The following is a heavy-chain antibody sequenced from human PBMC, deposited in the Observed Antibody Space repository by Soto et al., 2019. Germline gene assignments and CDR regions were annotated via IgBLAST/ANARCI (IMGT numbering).Heavy chain of an antibody. D-gene: IGHD3-3*01. CDR1: GFTFSSYA. Sequence: GGSLRLSCAASGFTFSSYAMHWVRQAPGKGLEWVAVISYDGSNKYYADSVKGRFTISRDNSKNTLYLQMNSLRAEDTAVYYCARERGVVEENYFDYWGQGTLVTVSS. J-gene: IGHJ4*02. CDR3: ARERGVVEENYFDY. V-gene: IGHV3-30-3*01. CDR2: ISYDGSNK.